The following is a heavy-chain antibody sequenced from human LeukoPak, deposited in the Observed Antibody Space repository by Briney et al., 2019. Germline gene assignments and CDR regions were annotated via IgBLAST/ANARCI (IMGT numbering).Heavy chain of an antibody. CDR3: ARDSWSLEYYFDY. CDR1: GYTFTGYY. V-gene: IGHV1-2*02. Sequence: ASVKVSCKASGYTFTGYYIHWARQAPGQGLEWMGWINPNSGGTNYAQKFQGRVTMTRDTSISTAYMELSRLRSDDTAVYYCARDSWSLEYYFDYWGQGTLVTVSS. D-gene: IGHD1-26*01. CDR2: INPNSGGT. J-gene: IGHJ4*02.